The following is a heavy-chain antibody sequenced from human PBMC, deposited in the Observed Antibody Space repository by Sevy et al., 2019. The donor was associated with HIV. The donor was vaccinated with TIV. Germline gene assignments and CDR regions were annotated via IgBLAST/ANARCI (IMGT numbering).Heavy chain of an antibody. D-gene: IGHD3-10*01. CDR1: GGTFSSYA. CDR3: ARDPDSSGGYWFDP. J-gene: IGHJ5*02. Sequence: ASVKVSCKASGGTFSSYAISWVRQAPGQGLEWMGGIIPIFGTANYAQKFQGRVTITADESTSKAYMELSSLRSEDTAVYYCARDPDSSGGYWFDPWGQGTLVTVSS. V-gene: IGHV1-69*13. CDR2: IIPIFGTA.